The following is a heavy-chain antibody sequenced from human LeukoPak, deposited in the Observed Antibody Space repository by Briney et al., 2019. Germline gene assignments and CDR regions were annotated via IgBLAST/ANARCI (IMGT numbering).Heavy chain of an antibody. CDR1: GGSISSSSYY. J-gene: IGHJ4*02. CDR3: ARELIAVAGTGIRIFDY. CDR2: IYYSGST. D-gene: IGHD6-19*01. V-gene: IGHV4-39*07. Sequence: SETLSLTCTVSGGSISSSSYYWGWIRQPPGKGLEWIGSIYYSGSTYYNPSLKSRVTISVDTSKNQFSLKLSSVTAADTAVYYCARELIAVAGTGIRIFDYWGQGTLVTVSS.